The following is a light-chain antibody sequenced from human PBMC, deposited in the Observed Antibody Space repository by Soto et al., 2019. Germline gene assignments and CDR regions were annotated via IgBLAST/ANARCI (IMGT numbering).Light chain of an antibody. CDR2: AGS. Sequence: DIQMTPSPSSLSASVGDRVTITCRASQSISSYLNWYQQKPGKAPKLLIYAGSSLQSGVPSRFSGSGSGTDFTLTISSLPPEDFATYYCQQSYSTPRTFGQGNKVEIK. J-gene: IGKJ1*01. CDR1: QSISSY. V-gene: IGKV1-39*01. CDR3: QQSYSTPRT.